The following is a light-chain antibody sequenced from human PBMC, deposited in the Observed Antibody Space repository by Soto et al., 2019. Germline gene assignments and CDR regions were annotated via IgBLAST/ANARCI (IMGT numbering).Light chain of an antibody. CDR1: SSDVGSYDL. CDR3: CSYAGSSTLV. V-gene: IGLV2-23*02. J-gene: IGLJ3*02. CDR2: EVS. Sequence: QSVLTQPASVSGSPGQSITISCTRTSSDVGSYDLVSWYQQYPGTAPKLMIYEVSKRPSGVSNRFSGSRSGNTASLTISGLQAEDEADYYCCSYAGSSTLVFGGGTKVTVL.